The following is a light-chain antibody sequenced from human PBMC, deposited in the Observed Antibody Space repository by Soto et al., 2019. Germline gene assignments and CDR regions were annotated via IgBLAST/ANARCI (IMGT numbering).Light chain of an antibody. J-gene: IGLJ2*01. CDR1: SSNIGAGYD. CDR2: GNS. V-gene: IGLV1-40*01. Sequence: QLVLTQPPSVSGAPGQGVTISCTGSSSNIGAGYDVHWYQQLPGTAPKLLIYGNSNRPSGVPDRFSGSKSGTSASQAITGLQAEDEALYYCHSYDSSLTALVIFGGGTKLTVL. CDR3: HSYDSSLTALVI.